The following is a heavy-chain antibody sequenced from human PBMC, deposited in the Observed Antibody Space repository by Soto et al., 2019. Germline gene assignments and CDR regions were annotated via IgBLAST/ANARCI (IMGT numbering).Heavy chain of an antibody. V-gene: IGHV3-43*01. D-gene: IGHD5-18*01. CDR1: GVTVDDYT. CDR3: AKDMIQLWTPTLYFDYALHV. Sequence: PGGCLRLGCAACGVTVDDYTMHGVRQTPGKGLEWVSLISWDGGSTYYADSVKGRFTISRDNSKNSLYLQMNSLRTEDTALYYCAKDMIQLWTPTLYFDYALHVCGQAPPVTV. J-gene: IGHJ6*02. CDR2: ISWDGGST.